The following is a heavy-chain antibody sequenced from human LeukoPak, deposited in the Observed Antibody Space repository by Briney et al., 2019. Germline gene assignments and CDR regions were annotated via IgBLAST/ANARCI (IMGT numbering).Heavy chain of an antibody. J-gene: IGHJ4*02. Sequence: PGGSLRLFCAASGFTFSTYSMNWVRQAPGKGLEWVSSISSTSGYISYTDSVKGRFTIFRDNAKNSLYLQMNSLRAEDTAVYYCTRRYCTATNCYSFDYWGQGTLVTVSS. D-gene: IGHD2-15*01. V-gene: IGHV3-21*01. CDR3: TRRYCTATNCYSFDY. CDR2: ISSTSGYI. CDR1: GFTFSTYS.